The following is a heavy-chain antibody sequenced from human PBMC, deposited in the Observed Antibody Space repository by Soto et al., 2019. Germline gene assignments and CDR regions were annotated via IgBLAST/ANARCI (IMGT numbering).Heavy chain of an antibody. D-gene: IGHD3-10*01. J-gene: IGHJ4*02. CDR3: ARGVTMVRGVIITYLFDY. CDR1: GGSISSSNW. CDR2: IYHSGST. V-gene: IGHV4-4*02. Sequence: QVQLQESGPGLVKPSGTLSLTCAVSGGSISSSNWWSWVRQPPGKGLGWIGEIYHSGSTNYNPSLKIRVTISVDKSKIQFSRKLSSVTAADTAVYYCARGVTMVRGVIITYLFDYWGQGTLVTVSS.